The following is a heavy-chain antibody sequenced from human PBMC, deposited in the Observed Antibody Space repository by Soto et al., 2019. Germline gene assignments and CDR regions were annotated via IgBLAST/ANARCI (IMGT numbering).Heavy chain of an antibody. CDR3: ARGYDILTGYYLTPYYYYYGMDV. Sequence: QVQLQQWGAGLLKPSETLSLTCAVYGGSFSGYYWSWIRQPPGKGLEWIGEINHSGSTNYNPSLKSRVTISVDTSNSQFSLKLSSVTAADTAVYYCARGYDILTGYYLTPYYYYYGMDVWGQGTTVTVSS. J-gene: IGHJ6*02. D-gene: IGHD3-9*01. V-gene: IGHV4-34*01. CDR1: GGSFSGYY. CDR2: INHSGST.